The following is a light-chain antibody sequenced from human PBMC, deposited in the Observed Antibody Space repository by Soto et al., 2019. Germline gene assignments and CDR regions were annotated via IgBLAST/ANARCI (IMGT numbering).Light chain of an antibody. CDR2: GAS. V-gene: IGKV1-5*01. CDR3: QQYHSYSAT. Sequence: DIQMTQSPSTLSASVGDRVTITCRASQNIVNWLAWYQQKPGKAPTILIYGASTLERGVSSRFSGSGSGTEFTLTITKLQPGDFATYYCQQYHSYSATFGQGTRLEIK. J-gene: IGKJ5*01. CDR1: QNIVNW.